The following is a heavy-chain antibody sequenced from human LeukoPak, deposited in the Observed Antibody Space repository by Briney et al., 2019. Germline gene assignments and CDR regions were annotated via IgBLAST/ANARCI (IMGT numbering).Heavy chain of an antibody. CDR3: ARGVTGTRPGAFDY. J-gene: IGHJ4*02. D-gene: IGHD1-7*01. CDR1: GGSISSYY. V-gene: IGHV4-59*01. Sequence: SETLSLTCTVSGGSISSYYWSWIRQPPGKGLEWIGYIYYSGSTNYNPSLKSRVTISVDTSKNQFSLKLSSVTAADMAVYYCARGVTGTRPGAFDYWGQGTLVTVSS. CDR2: IYYSGST.